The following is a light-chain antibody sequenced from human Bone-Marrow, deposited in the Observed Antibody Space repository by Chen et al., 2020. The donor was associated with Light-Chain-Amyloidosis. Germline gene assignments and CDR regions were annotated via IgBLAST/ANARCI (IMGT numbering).Light chain of an antibody. CDR1: DLPTKY. CDR3: QSADSSGTYEVI. J-gene: IGLJ2*01. CDR2: RDT. Sequence: SYELTQPPSVSVSPGQTARITCSGDDLPTKYAYWYQQKPGQAPVLVIHRDTERPWGIIERFSGSSSGTTATLTISGVQAEDEADYHCQSADSSGTYEVIFGGGTKLTVL. V-gene: IGLV3-25*03.